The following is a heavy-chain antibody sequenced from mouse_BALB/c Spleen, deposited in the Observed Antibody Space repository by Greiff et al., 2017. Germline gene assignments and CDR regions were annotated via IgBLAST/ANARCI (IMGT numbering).Heavy chain of an antibody. J-gene: IGHJ3*01. CDR1: GFTFSDYY. D-gene: IGHD2-3*01. Sequence: EVQGVESGGGLVKPGGSLKLSCAASGFTFSDYYMYWVRQTPEKRLEWVATISDGGSYTYYPDSVKGRFTISRDNAKNNLYLQMSSLKSEDTAMYYCARGGGWRLAYWGQGTLVTVSA. V-gene: IGHV5-4*02. CDR2: ISDGGSYT. CDR3: ARGGGWRLAY.